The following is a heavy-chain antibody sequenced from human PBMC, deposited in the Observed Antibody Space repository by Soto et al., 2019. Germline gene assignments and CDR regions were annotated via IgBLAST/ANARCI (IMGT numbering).Heavy chain of an antibody. J-gene: IGHJ6*02. V-gene: IGHV6-1*01. CDR1: GDSVSSNSAA. D-gene: IGHD6-6*01. CDR2: TYYRSKWYN. Sequence: WQTLSLPCAISGDSVSSNSAAWNWIRQSPSRGLEWLGRTYYRSKWYNDYAVSVKSRITINPDTSKNQFSLQLNSVTPEDTAVYYCARVIFIPGYSSSGYGMDVWGQGTTVTVS. CDR3: ARVIFIPGYSSSGYGMDV.